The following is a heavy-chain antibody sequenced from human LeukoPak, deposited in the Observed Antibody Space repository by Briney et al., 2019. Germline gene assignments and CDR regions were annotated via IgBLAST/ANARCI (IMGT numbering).Heavy chain of an antibody. D-gene: IGHD5-18*01. CDR3: ARLENGYSYGYY. Sequence: GESLKISCKGAGYSFTSYWIGWGRQMPGKGLGWMGIIYHGDSDTRYSPSFQGQVTITADTYISTAYQQWSSMKASDTAMYYCARLENGYSYGYYWGQGTLVTVSS. J-gene: IGHJ4*02. CDR2: IYHGDSDT. V-gene: IGHV5-51*01. CDR1: GYSFTSYW.